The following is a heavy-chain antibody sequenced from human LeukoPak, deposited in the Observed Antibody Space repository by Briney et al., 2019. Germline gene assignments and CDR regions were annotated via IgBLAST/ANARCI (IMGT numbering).Heavy chain of an antibody. CDR2: IYHCGST. J-gene: IGHJ2*01. CDR1: GYSISSGYY. CDR3: ARQGSGWYFDL. Sequence: SETLSLTCAVSGYSISSGYYWGWIRQPPGKGLEWIGSIYHCGSTYYNPSLKSRVTISVDTSKNQFSLKLSSVTAADTAVYYCARQGSGWYFDLWGRGTLVTVSS. V-gene: IGHV4-38-2*01.